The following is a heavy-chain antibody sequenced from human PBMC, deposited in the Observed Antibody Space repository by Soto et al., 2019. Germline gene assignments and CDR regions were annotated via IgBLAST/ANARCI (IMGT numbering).Heavy chain of an antibody. D-gene: IGHD2-21*01. CDR3: ARGHMANWFDP. CDR1: GGSISSYY. CDR2: IYYSGST. Sequence: SETLSLTCTVSGGSISSYYWSWIRQPPGKGLEWIGYIYYSGSTNYNPSLKSRVTISVDTSKNQFSLKLSSVTAADTAVYYCARGHMANWFDPWGQGTLVTVSS. J-gene: IGHJ5*02. V-gene: IGHV4-59*01.